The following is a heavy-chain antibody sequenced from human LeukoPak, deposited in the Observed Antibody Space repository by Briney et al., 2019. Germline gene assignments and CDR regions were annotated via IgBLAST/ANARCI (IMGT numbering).Heavy chain of an antibody. V-gene: IGHV3-66*01. Sequence: PGGSLRLSCAASGFTVGSDYMSWVRQAPGKGLEWVSVIYSGGSTYYADSVKGRFTISRDNSKNTLYLQMNSLRAEDTAVYYCARESDSRGRTFDYWGQGTLVTVSS. CDR2: IYSGGST. D-gene: IGHD3-22*01. J-gene: IGHJ4*02. CDR3: ARESDSRGRTFDY. CDR1: GFTVGSDY.